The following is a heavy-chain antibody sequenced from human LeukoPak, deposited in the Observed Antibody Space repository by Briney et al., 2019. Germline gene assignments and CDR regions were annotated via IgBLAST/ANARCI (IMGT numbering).Heavy chain of an antibody. Sequence: ASVKASCKASGYTFTSYDINWVRQATGQGLEWMGWMNPNSGNTGYAQKFQGRVTMTRNTSISTAYMELSSLRSEDTAVYYCARFGVGYYYYYGMDVWGQGTTVTVSS. CDR1: GYTFTSYD. J-gene: IGHJ6*02. CDR3: ARFGVGYYYYYGMDV. D-gene: IGHD3-3*01. CDR2: MNPNSGNT. V-gene: IGHV1-8*01.